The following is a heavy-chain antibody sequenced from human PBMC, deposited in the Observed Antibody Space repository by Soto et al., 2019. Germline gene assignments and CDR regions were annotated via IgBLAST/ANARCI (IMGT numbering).Heavy chain of an antibody. CDR1: GGSISSYY. V-gene: IGHV4-59*08. Sequence: SETLSLTCTVSGGSISSYYWSWIRQPPGKGLEWIGYIYYSGSTNYNPSLKSRVTISVDTSKNQFSLKLSSVTAADTAVYYCARGVFSPYYYYYMDVWGKGTTVTVSS. CDR2: IYYSGST. J-gene: IGHJ6*03. CDR3: ARGVFSPYYYYYMDV. D-gene: IGHD6-6*01.